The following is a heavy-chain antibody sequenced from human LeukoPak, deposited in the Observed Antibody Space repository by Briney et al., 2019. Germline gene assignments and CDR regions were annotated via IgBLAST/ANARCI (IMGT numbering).Heavy chain of an antibody. V-gene: IGHV1-2*02. Sequence: ASVKVSCKASGYTITDYYIHWVRQASGQGPEWMGWINPKTGSTNYPQKFQGRVTMTRDTSISTANMELSRLRSDDTAVYFCARDLDDAFDSWGQGTMVTVSS. CDR3: ARDLDDAFDS. CDR1: GYTITDYY. D-gene: IGHD1-1*01. J-gene: IGHJ3*02. CDR2: INPKTGST.